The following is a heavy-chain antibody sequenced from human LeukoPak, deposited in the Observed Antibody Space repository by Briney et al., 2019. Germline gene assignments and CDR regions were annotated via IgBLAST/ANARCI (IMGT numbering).Heavy chain of an antibody. CDR1: GFTFGDYS. V-gene: IGHV3-49*04. D-gene: IGHD2-15*01. CDR3: AKAPLGRCTGAICYCFDY. CDR2: IRSKTYGATA. J-gene: IGHJ4*02. Sequence: GGSLRLSCTASGFTFGDYSMSWVRQAPGKGLEWVGFIRSKTYGATAEYVASVKGRFTISRDDSKSIVYLQMNSLRAEDAAVYYCAKAPLGRCTGAICYCFDYWGQGTLVTVSS.